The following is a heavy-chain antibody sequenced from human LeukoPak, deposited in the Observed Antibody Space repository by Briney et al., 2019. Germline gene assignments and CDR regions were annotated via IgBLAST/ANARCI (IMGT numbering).Heavy chain of an antibody. Sequence: GGSLRLSCAVSGFTFSNAWMSWVRQAPGKGLEWVGRIKSKTDGGTTDYAAPVKGRFTISRDDSKNTLYLQMNSLKTEDTAMYYCTPLALRFFDVDYWGQGTLVTVSS. V-gene: IGHV3-15*01. D-gene: IGHD3-9*01. CDR2: IKSKTDGGTT. J-gene: IGHJ4*02. CDR3: TPLALRFFDVDY. CDR1: GFTFSNAW.